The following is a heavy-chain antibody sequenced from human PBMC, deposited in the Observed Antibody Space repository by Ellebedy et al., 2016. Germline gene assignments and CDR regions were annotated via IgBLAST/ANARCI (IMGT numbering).Heavy chain of an antibody. CDR2: ISAYNGDT. V-gene: IGHV1-18*01. D-gene: IGHD2-2*01. CDR3: ARGGMLYCSSTYCVDY. Sequence: ASVKVSXXASGYTFSNYGITWVRQAPGQGLEWMGWISAYNGDTNYAQKLQDRVTMTTDTSTSTAYMELRTLKSDDTAMYYCARGGMLYCSSTYCVDYWGQGTTVTVSS. CDR1: GYTFSNYG. J-gene: IGHJ4*03.